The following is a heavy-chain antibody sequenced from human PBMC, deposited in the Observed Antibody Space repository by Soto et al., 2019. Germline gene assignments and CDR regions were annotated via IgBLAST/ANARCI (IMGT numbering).Heavy chain of an antibody. V-gene: IGHV3-23*01. Sequence: GESLKISCAASGFTFSSYAMSWVRQAPGKGLEWVSAISGSGGSTYYADSVKGRFTISRDNSKNTLYLQMNSLRAEDTAVYYCAKKRSDRGDYDAFDIWGQGTMVTVSS. J-gene: IGHJ3*02. CDR1: GFTFSSYA. D-gene: IGHD4-17*01. CDR3: AKKRSDRGDYDAFDI. CDR2: ISGSGGST.